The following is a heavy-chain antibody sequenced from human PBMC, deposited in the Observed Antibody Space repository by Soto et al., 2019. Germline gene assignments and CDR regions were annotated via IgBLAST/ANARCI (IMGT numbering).Heavy chain of an antibody. V-gene: IGHV3-21*01. D-gene: IGHD6-13*01. CDR2: ISSSSSYI. J-gene: IGHJ4*02. CDR3: ARVVSSSWSPSTY. Sequence: PGGSLRLSCAASGFTFSSYSMNWVRQAPGKGLEWVSSISSSSSYIYYADSVKGRFTISRDNAKNSLYLQMNSLRAEDTAVYYCARVVSSSWSPSTYWGQGTLVTVSS. CDR1: GFTFSSYS.